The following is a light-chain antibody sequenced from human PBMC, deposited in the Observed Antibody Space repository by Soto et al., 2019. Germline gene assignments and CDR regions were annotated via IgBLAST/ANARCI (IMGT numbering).Light chain of an antibody. CDR3: SSYTSSSTYV. CDR2: DVT. J-gene: IGLJ1*01. CDR1: RSDVGGYNY. V-gene: IGLV2-14*01. Sequence: QYVLTQPASVSGSPGQSITISCTGTRSDVGGYNYVYWHQQHPGKAPKLMIYDVTNRPSGVSDRFSGSKSGNTASLTISGLQAEDEADYYSSSYTSSSTYVFGGATNVRVL.